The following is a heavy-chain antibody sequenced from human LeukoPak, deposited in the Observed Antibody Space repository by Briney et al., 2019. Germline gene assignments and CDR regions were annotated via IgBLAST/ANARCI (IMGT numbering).Heavy chain of an antibody. CDR3: ASSGWYSTPNWFDP. D-gene: IGHD6-19*01. Sequence: GGSLRLSCAASGFTLSNYAMNWVRQAPGKGLEWVASIKEDGSEKYYVDSVKGRFTISRDNAKNSLYLQMNSLRAEDTAMYYCASSGWYSTPNWFDPWGQGTLVIVSS. V-gene: IGHV3-7*01. CDR1: GFTLSNYA. CDR2: IKEDGSEK. J-gene: IGHJ5*02.